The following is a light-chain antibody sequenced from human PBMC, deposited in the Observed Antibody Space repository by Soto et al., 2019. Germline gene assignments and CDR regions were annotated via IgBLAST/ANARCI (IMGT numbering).Light chain of an antibody. Sequence: DIQMTQSPSTLSASVGDRVTITCRASQNINIWLAWYQQKPGKAPNLLIYKASSLQSGVPSRFSGSGSGTEFTLTIRSLQPEDLATYYCPPYYSQSTFGQGTKVEI. CDR2: KAS. CDR3: PPYYSQST. CDR1: QNINIW. J-gene: IGKJ1*01. V-gene: IGKV1-5*03.